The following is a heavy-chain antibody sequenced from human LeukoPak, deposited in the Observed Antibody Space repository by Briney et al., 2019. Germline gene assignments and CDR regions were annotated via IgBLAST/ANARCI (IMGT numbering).Heavy chain of an antibody. CDR3: LTTVVTNFFDY. V-gene: IGHV3-21*01. J-gene: IGHJ4*02. CDR2: ISSSRSYI. CDR1: GFTFSSYS. Sequence: GGSLRLSCAASGFTFSSYSMNWVRQAPGEGLEWVSFISSSRSYIYYADSVKGRFTISRDNAKNSLYLQMNSLRAEDTAVYYCLTTVVTNFFDYWGQGTLVTVSS. D-gene: IGHD4-23*01.